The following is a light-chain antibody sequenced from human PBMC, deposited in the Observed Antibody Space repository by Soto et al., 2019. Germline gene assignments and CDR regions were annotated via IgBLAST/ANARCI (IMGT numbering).Light chain of an antibody. V-gene: IGLV1-40*01. CDR3: QSYDNGLNGYV. CDR1: SSNIGAGYG. CDR2: GDN. J-gene: IGLJ1*01. Sequence: QSVLTQPPSVSGAPGQRVAISCTGSSSNIGAGYGVHWYQLLPGTAPKLFISGDNNRPSGVPDRFSGSKSDTSASLAITGLQAEDAADYYCQSYDNGLNGYVFGSGTKLTVL.